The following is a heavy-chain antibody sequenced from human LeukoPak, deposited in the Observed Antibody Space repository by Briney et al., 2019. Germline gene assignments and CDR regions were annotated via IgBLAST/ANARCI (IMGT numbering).Heavy chain of an antibody. D-gene: IGHD3-10*01. Sequence: SVKVSFKASVYTFSSYTLSWLRQAPGQGLEWMGGIIPIFGTANYAQKFQGRVTITADKSTSTAYMERSSLRSEDTAVYYCARQRYYGSGSYLGYYYYYYMDVWGKGTTVTVSS. CDR1: VYTFSSYT. CDR2: IIPIFGTA. V-gene: IGHV1-69*06. CDR3: ARQRYYGSGSYLGYYYYYYMDV. J-gene: IGHJ6*03.